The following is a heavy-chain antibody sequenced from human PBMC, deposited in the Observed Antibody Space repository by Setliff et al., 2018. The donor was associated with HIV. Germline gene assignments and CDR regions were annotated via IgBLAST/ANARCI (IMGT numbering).Heavy chain of an antibody. D-gene: IGHD3-16*02. CDR1: GGSFSGSS. V-gene: IGHV4-34*01. Sequence: PSETLSLTCAVYGGSFSGSSWNWIRQSPAKGLEWIGAFIHSGNTTYNPSVRSRVTTSMDSSMNQSSLELTSVTAADTAVYYCARGRKLTTSRTSFFYGLDVWGPGTTVTVSS. CDR3: ARGRKLTTSRTSFFYGLDV. J-gene: IGHJ6*02. CDR2: FIHSGNT.